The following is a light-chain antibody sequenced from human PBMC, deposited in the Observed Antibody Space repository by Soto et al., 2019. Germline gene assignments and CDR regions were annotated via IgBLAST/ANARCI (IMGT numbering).Light chain of an antibody. CDR1: HSVSSD. V-gene: IGKV3-15*01. J-gene: IGKJ1*01. CDR3: QQYNNWPWT. CDR2: GAS. Sequence: ERVMTQSPATLSVSPGERATLSCRASHSVSSDLAWYQQKPGQAPRLLIYGASTRATGIPARFSGSGSGTEFTLTISRLQSEDFAVYYCQQYNNWPWTFGQGTKVEIK.